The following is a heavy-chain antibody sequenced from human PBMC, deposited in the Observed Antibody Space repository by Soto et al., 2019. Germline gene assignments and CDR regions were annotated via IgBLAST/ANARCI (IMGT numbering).Heavy chain of an antibody. J-gene: IGHJ4*02. V-gene: IGHV3-23*01. CDR3: AKDAYHDSSPTYFDY. CDR2: ISASGAGT. Sequence: LRLSCAASGFTFGSYAMSWVRQAPGEGLKWVSSISASGAGTYYADSVKGRFTISRDNSKNTLYLQMNSLRAEDTAVYYCAKDAYHDSSPTYFDYWGQGTLVTVSS. CDR1: GFTFGSYA. D-gene: IGHD5-18*01.